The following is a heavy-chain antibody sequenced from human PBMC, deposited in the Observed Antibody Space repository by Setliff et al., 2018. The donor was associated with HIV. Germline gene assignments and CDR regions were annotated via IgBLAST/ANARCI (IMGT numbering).Heavy chain of an antibody. Sequence: PGGSLRLSCAASGFTFNDFSMNWVRQAPGKGLEWVSSISPDSTYIYYADSVKGRFTISRDNAKNSLYLQMNSLRAEDTAVYYCARAPDGSGSYYWGQGTLVTVSS. CDR3: ARAPDGSGSYY. D-gene: IGHD3-10*01. J-gene: IGHJ4*02. CDR2: ISPDSTYI. V-gene: IGHV3-21*01. CDR1: GFTFNDFS.